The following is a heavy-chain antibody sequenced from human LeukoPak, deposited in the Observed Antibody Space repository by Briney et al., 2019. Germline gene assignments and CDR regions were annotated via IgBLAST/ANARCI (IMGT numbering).Heavy chain of an antibody. CDR3: ARELKGSSSNPPGDDAFDI. V-gene: IGHV1-2*02. J-gene: IGHJ3*02. Sequence: ASVKVSCKASGYTFTGYYMHWVRQAPGQGLEWMGWINPNSGVTNYAQKFQGRVTMTRDTSISTAYMELSRLRSDDTAVYYCARELKGSSSNPPGDDAFDIWGQGTMVTVSS. CDR2: INPNSGVT. D-gene: IGHD6-6*01. CDR1: GYTFTGYY.